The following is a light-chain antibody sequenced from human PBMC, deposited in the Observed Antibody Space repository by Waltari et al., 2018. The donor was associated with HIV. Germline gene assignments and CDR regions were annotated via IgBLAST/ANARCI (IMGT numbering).Light chain of an antibody. J-gene: IGLJ2*01. CDR2: RDT. CDR1: NIGSKN. CDR3: QVWDSSTVV. V-gene: IGLV3-9*01. Sequence: TARITCGGNNIGSKNVHWSQQKPGQAPVLVIYRDTNRPSGIPERFSGSNSGNTATLTINRAQAEDEADYYCQVWDSSTVVFGGGTKLTVL.